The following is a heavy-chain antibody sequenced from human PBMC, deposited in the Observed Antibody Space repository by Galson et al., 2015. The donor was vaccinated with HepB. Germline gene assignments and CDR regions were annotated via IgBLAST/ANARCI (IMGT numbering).Heavy chain of an antibody. V-gene: IGHV1-69*13. CDR2: TIPFFSTA. Sequence: SVKVSCKASGGNFSNYAISWVRQAPGQGIEWMGGTIPFFSTAKYAQKFQGRVTITADESTSTAHMELSSLRSEDTAIYYCATELGYCSGGGTCHYYYYMDVWGKGTTITVSS. J-gene: IGHJ6*03. D-gene: IGHD2-15*01. CDR1: GGNFSNYA. CDR3: ATELGYCSGGGTCHYYYYMDV.